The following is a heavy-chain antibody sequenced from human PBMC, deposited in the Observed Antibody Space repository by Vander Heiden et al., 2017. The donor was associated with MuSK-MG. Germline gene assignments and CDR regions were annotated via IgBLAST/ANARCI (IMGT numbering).Heavy chain of an antibody. J-gene: IGHJ4*02. CDR3: ARGGYSGRSYVWLH. CDR2: IKQDGSET. Sequence: EVQLVESGGGLVQPGGSLRLSCAASGFTFKSYWMSWVRQAPGQGLEWVANIKQDGSETHFGDSVRGRFTISRDNAKNSVHLQMDSLRVEDTAVYYCARGGYSGRSYVWLHWGQGTLVTVSS. D-gene: IGHD1-26*01. CDR1: GFTFKSYW. V-gene: IGHV3-7*01.